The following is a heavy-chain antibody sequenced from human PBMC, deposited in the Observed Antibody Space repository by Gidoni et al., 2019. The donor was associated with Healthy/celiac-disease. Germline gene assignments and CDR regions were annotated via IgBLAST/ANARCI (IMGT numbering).Heavy chain of an antibody. CDR2: INPSCGST. CDR3: AVTPDYDFGWFDP. J-gene: IGHJ5*02. V-gene: IGHV1-46*02. CDR1: GDTFNSYY. D-gene: IGHD3-3*01. Sequence: QVQLVQSGAAVKKPGASVKVSCTASGDTFNSYYMHCVRQAPGQGLDWRGIINPSCGSTSYAQKFQGRVTMTRDTSTSTVYMELSSLRSEDTAVYYCAVTPDYDFGWFDPWGQGTLVTVSS.